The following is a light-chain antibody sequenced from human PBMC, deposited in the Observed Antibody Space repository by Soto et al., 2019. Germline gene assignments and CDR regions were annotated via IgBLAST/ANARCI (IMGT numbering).Light chain of an antibody. Sequence: AIRMTQSPSSLSASTGDRVTITCRASQGVSSYLAWYQQKPGKAPKLLIYAASTLQSGVPSRFSGSGSGTDFTLTINCLQSEDFATYYCQQYYSYPRTFGQGIRVEIK. CDR2: AAS. CDR1: QGVSSY. J-gene: IGKJ1*01. V-gene: IGKV1-8*01. CDR3: QQYYSYPRT.